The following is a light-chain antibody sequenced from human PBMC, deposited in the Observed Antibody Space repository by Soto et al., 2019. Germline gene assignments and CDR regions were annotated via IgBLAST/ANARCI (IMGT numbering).Light chain of an antibody. Sequence: DIQMTQSPSSVSASVGDRVTITCRASQGITKRLAWYQQKPGKAPKLLIYEASSLQSGVPSRISGSGSGTDFTLTISSLQHEDFATYYCQQANSFPITFGQGTRLEIK. CDR2: EAS. V-gene: IGKV1D-12*01. CDR1: QGITKR. CDR3: QQANSFPIT. J-gene: IGKJ5*01.